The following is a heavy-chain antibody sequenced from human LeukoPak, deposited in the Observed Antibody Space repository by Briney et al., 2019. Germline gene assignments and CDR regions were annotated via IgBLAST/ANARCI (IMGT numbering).Heavy chain of an antibody. D-gene: IGHD3-22*01. Sequence: PGGSLRLSCAASGFTFSSYGMHWVRQAPGKGLEWVAVISYDGSNKYYADSVKGRFTISRDNSKNTLYLQMNSLRAEDTAVYYCANGRGTYYYDSSGYRPFDYWGQGTLVTVSS. J-gene: IGHJ4*02. CDR1: GFTFSSYG. V-gene: IGHV3-30*18. CDR2: ISYDGSNK. CDR3: ANGRGTYYYDSSGYRPFDY.